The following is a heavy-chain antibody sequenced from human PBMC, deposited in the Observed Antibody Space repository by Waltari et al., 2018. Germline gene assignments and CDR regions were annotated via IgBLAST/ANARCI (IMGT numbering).Heavy chain of an antibody. D-gene: IGHD3-10*01. CDR3: ARALWFGRVVDP. CDR2: INPNSGGT. V-gene: IGHV1-2*02. CDR1: GYTFPGSS. J-gene: IGHJ5*02. Sequence: QVQLVQSGAEVKKPGASVKVSCKASGYTFPGSSMPWVRQAPGQGLEWMGWINPNSGGTNYAQKFQGRVTMTRDTSISTAYMELSRLRSDDTAVYYCARALWFGRVVDPWGQGTLVTVSS.